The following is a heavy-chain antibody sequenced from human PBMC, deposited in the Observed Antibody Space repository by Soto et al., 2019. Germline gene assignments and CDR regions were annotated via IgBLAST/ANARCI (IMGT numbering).Heavy chain of an antibody. D-gene: IGHD3-3*01. V-gene: IGHV3-9*01. J-gene: IGHJ5*02. Sequence: GGPLRLSCAASGFTFDDYAMHWVRQAPGKVLEWVSGISWNSGSIGYADSVKGRFTISRDNAKNSLYLQMNSLRAEDTALYYCAKASSHDFWRGYDKYNWFDPSGKGTLVTV. CDR1: GFTFDDYA. CDR2: ISWNSGSI. CDR3: AKASSHDFWRGYDKYNWFDP.